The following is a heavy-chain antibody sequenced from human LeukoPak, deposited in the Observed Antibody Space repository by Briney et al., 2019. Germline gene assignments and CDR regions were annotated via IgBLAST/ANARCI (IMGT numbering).Heavy chain of an antibody. V-gene: IGHV3-23*01. J-gene: IGHJ4*02. CDR3: AKATYYFDSSGYATGLDY. D-gene: IGHD3-22*01. Sequence: GGSLRLSCAASGFTFSSYAMNWVRQAPGKELEWVSVISGSGVSTYYADSVKGRFTISRDISKNTLYLQMNSLRAEDTAVYYCAKATYYFDSSGYATGLDYWGQGTLVTVSS. CDR1: GFTFSSYA. CDR2: ISGSGVST.